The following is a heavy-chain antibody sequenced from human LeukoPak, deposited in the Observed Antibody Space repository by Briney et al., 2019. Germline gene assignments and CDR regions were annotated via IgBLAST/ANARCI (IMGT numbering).Heavy chain of an antibody. CDR1: GFTFSDYY. V-gene: IGHV3-11*01. Sequence: PGGSLRLSCAASGFTFSDYYMSWIRQAPGKGLEWVSYISSSGSTIYYADSVKGRFTISRDNAKNSLYLQMNSLKTEDTAVYYCTTDPLLWFGELLFLFDYWGQGTLVTVSS. CDR3: TTDPLLWFGELLFLFDY. J-gene: IGHJ4*02. CDR2: ISSSGSTI. D-gene: IGHD3-10*01.